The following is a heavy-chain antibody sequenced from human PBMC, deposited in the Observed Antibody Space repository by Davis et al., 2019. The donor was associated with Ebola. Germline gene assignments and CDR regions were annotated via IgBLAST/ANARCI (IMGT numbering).Heavy chain of an antibody. CDR2: ISSSGSTI. CDR3: ARRADY. Sequence: GESLKISCETSGFIFRNYVMSWIRQAPGKGLEWVSYISSSGSTIYYADSVKGRFTISRDNAKNSLYLQMNSLRAEDTAVYYCARRADYWGQGTLVTVSS. CDR1: GFIFRNYV. J-gene: IGHJ4*02. V-gene: IGHV3-11*04.